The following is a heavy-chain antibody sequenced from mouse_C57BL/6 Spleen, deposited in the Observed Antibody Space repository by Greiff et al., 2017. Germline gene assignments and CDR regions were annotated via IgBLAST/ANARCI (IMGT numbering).Heavy chain of an antibody. V-gene: IGHV5-16*01. CDR2: INYDGSST. J-gene: IGHJ4*01. D-gene: IGHD1-1*01. CDR3: VYYGSFYAMDY. Sequence: EVKLVESEGGLVQPGSSMKLSCTASGFTFSDYYMAWVRQVPEKGLEWVANINYDGSSTYYLDSLKSRFIISRDNAKNILYLQMSSLKSEDTATYYCVYYGSFYAMDYWGQGTSVTVSS. CDR1: GFTFSDYY.